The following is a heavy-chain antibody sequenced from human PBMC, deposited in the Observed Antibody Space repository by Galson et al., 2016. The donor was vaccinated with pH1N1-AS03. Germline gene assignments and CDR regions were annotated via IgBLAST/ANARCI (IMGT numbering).Heavy chain of an antibody. J-gene: IGHJ6*02. Sequence: SLRLSCAGSGFTFNKYSIAWVRQAPGQGLEWVSSIGSRGDDIYYADSVKGRFTISRDNAKNSLYLQMNGLRVEDTALYYCARPTAGLYSTYFGLDVWGQGTTVTVS. D-gene: IGHD6-13*01. CDR1: GFTFNKYS. V-gene: IGHV3-21*06. CDR2: IGSRGDDI. CDR3: ARPTAGLYSTYFGLDV.